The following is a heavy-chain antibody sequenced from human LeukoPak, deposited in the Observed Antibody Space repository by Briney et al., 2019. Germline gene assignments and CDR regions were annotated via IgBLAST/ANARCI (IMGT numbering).Heavy chain of an antibody. CDR3: ALRETAAGPFDY. Sequence: GGSLRLSCAASGFTFSSYAMSWVRQAPGKGLDWVSAISGSGGSTYYADSVKGRFTISRDNSKNTLYLQMNSLRAEDTAVYYCALRETAAGPFDYWGQGTLVTVSS. CDR2: ISGSGGST. V-gene: IGHV3-23*01. J-gene: IGHJ4*02. D-gene: IGHD6-13*01. CDR1: GFTFSSYA.